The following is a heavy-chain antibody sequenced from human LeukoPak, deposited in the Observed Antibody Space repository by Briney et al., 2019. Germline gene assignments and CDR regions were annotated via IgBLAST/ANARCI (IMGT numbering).Heavy chain of an antibody. Sequence: GGSLRLSCAASGFTFSSYAMHWVRQAPGRGLEYVSCISSNGGSTYYANSVKGRFTVSRDNSNNTLDLQMGSLRAEDMAVYYCASSVRSSWDAPNDAFDIWGQGTMVTVSS. CDR3: ASSVRSSWDAPNDAFDI. J-gene: IGHJ3*02. CDR1: GFTFSSYA. CDR2: ISSNGGST. D-gene: IGHD6-13*01. V-gene: IGHV3-64*01.